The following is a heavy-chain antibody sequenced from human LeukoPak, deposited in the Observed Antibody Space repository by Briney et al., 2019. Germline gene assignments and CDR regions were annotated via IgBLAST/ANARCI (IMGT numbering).Heavy chain of an antibody. CDR3: ARRDTRIAAAQLDY. CDR2: IYPGDSDT. V-gene: IGHV5-51*01. CDR1: GYSFTTYW. J-gene: IGHJ4*02. Sequence: GESLKISCKGSGYSFTTYWIAWVRPMPGKGLEWMGIIYPGDSDTRYSPSFQGQVTFSADKSISTAYLQWSSLKASDTAMYYCARRDTRIAAAQLDYWGQGTLVTVSS. D-gene: IGHD6-13*01.